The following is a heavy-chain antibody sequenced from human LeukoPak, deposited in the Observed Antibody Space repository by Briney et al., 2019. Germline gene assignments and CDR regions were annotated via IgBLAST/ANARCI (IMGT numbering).Heavy chain of an antibody. D-gene: IGHD5-18*01. V-gene: IGHV3-66*01. J-gene: IGHJ4*02. CDR2: IHSGGST. CDR3: ARGFSYGYLYFDY. Sequence: QTGGSLRLSCAASGFTVSSNYMSWVRQAPGKGLEWVSVIHSGGSTYYADSVKGRFTISRDNSKNTLYLQMNSLRAEDTAVYYCARGFSYGYLYFDYWGQGTLVTVSS. CDR1: GFTVSSNY.